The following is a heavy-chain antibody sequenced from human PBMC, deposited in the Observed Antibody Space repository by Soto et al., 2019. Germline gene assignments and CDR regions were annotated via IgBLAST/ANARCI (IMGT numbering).Heavy chain of an antibody. D-gene: IGHD5-18*01. Sequence: QVHLVQSGAEVKKPGASVRVSCKTSGYDFTSSGIIWVRQAPGQGLEWMGWISTYNGNTNYAQKFQGRVTMTTETSTSTAIMELRSLRSDDTTVYYCAGDPGYNYAYYGMDVWGQGTTVTVSS. CDR1: GYDFTSSG. V-gene: IGHV1-18*01. CDR2: ISTYNGNT. CDR3: AGDPGYNYAYYGMDV. J-gene: IGHJ6*02.